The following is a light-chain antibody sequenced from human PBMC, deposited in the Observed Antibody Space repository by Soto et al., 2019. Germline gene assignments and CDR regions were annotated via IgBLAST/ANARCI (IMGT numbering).Light chain of an antibody. CDR3: SSVASTNTVL. CDR1: SSDVGGYNY. CDR2: NVS. J-gene: IGLJ2*01. Sequence: QSALTQPASVSGSPGQSITISCTGTSSDVGGYNYVSWYQQHPGKAPKLMIYNVSNRPSGVSNRFSGSKSGNTASLTISGLQAEDEGHYYCSSVASTNTVLFGGGTKVTVL. V-gene: IGLV2-14*01.